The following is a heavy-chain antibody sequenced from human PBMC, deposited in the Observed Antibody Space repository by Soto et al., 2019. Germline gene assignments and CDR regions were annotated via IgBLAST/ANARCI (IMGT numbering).Heavy chain of an antibody. D-gene: IGHD1-20*01. J-gene: IGHJ4*02. CDR3: ARGPITQTSFIDH. Sequence: GGSLRLSCEASGFTFSSYPMHWVRQAPGKGLEWVTVISYDGGNQYYADSVKGRFTISRDNCKDTLYLQMHSLRSDDTAVYFCARGPITQTSFIDHWGQGTLVTVSS. CDR1: GFTFSSYP. V-gene: IGHV3-30-3*01. CDR2: ISYDGGNQ.